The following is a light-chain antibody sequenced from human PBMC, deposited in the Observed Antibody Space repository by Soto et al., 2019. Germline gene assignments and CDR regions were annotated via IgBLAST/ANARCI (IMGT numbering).Light chain of an antibody. CDR1: SSDVGGYNY. CDR2: DVS. Sequence: QSALTQPASVSGSPGQSIAISCTGTSSDVGGYNYVSWYQHHPGKAPKLMIYDVSNRPSGVSNRFSGSKSGNTASLTISGLQAEYEADYYCSSYTRSNTYVFGTGTKVTVL. J-gene: IGLJ1*01. V-gene: IGLV2-14*03. CDR3: SSYTRSNTYV.